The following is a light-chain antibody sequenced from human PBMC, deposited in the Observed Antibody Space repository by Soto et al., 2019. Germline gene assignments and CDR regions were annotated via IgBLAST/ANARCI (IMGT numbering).Light chain of an antibody. CDR3: SSYTSSSTQV. Sequence: QSVLTQPASVSGSAGQSITISCTGTSSDGGGYNYVSWYQQHPGKAPKLMIYDVSNRPSGVSNRFSGSKSDNTASLTISGLQAEDEADYYCSSYTSSSTQVFGTGTKVTVL. V-gene: IGLV2-14*01. CDR1: SSDGGGYNY. J-gene: IGLJ1*01. CDR2: DVS.